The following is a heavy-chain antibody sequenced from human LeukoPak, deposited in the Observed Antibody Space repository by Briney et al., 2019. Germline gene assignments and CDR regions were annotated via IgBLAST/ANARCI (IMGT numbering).Heavy chain of an antibody. CDR1: GYTFTSCD. J-gene: IGHJ4*02. D-gene: IGHD6-19*01. V-gene: IGHV1-8*01. CDR3: TRGSSGRRDN. CDR2: LNPNSGNT. Sequence: ASVKVSCKASGYTFTSCDINWVRQATGQGLEWMGWLNPNSGNTGYGQSFQGRITMTRDISIGTAYMELSNLTSEDTAIYYCTRGSSGRRDNWGQGTLVTVSA.